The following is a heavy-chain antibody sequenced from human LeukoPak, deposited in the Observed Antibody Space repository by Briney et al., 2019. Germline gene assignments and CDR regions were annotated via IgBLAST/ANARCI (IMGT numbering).Heavy chain of an antibody. J-gene: IGHJ4*02. V-gene: IGHV2-5*02. D-gene: IGHD1-14*01. Sequence: ESGPTLVNPTQTLSLNCTFSGFSLSTSGVGVGWIRQPPGKALEWLALIYWDDDKFYSPSLKSRLTVTKETSENEVVLTMTNMDAVDPRTYYCAYIQRETGPVKYYFDYWGQGTLVTVSS. CDR1: GFSLSTSGVG. CDR3: AYIQRETGPVKYYFDY. CDR2: IYWDDDK.